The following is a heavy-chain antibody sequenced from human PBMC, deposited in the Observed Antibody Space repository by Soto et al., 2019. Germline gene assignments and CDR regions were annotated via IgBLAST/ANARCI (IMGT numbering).Heavy chain of an antibody. J-gene: IGHJ4*02. V-gene: IGHV4-59*01. CDR3: ARTPDDYLDY. CDR1: GGSISSYY. CDR2: IYYSGST. Sequence: SETLSLTCTVSGGSISSYYWSWIRQPPGKGLEWIGYIYYSGSTNYNPSLKSRVTISVDTSKNQFSLKLSSVTAADTAVYYCARTPDDYLDYWGQGTLVTVSS.